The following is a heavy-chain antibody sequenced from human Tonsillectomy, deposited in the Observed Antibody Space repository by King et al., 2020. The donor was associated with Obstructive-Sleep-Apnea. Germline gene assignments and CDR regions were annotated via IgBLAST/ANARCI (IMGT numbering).Heavy chain of an antibody. D-gene: IGHD3/OR15-3a*01. CDR1: RYSISSGYD. CDR2: IYNSVIT. CDR3: ARGRTQFDY. Sequence: QLQESGPGLVKSSETLSLTCTGSRYSISSGYDWGWIRQPPGEGLEWFGNIYNSVITHYNPSLKSRVTISVDTSKNQFSLKLNSLTAADTAVYYCARGRTQFDYWGQGTLVTVSS. V-gene: IGHV4-38-2*02. J-gene: IGHJ4*02.